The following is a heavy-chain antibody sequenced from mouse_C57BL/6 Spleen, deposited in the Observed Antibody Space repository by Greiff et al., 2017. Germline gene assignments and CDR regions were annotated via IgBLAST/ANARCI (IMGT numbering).Heavy chain of an antibody. Sequence: VQLKQPGAELVKPGASVKLSCKASGYTFTSYWMHWVKQRPGRGLEWIGRIDPNSGGTKYNEKFKSKATLTVDKPSSTAYMQLSSLTSEDSAVYYCASKDYSNYFDYWGQGTTLTVSS. CDR3: ASKDYSNYFDY. CDR2: IDPNSGGT. J-gene: IGHJ2*01. V-gene: IGHV1-72*01. D-gene: IGHD2-5*01. CDR1: GYTFTSYW.